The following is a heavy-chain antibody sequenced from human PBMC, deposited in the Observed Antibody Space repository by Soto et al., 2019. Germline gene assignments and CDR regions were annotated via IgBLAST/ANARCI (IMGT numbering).Heavy chain of an antibody. CDR1: GGSVNSSYYY. J-gene: IGHJ4*02. CDR2: IYTSGST. D-gene: IGHD3-16*02. V-gene: IGHV4-39*01. CDR3: ARRGGEGNNSWYSIRY. Sequence: SETLSLMCTVSGGSVNSSYYYWGWIRQPPGKGLEWIGSIYTSGSTFYNPSLKSRVTISADSFKNLFSLKLTSVTATDTAVYYCARRGGEGNNSWYSIRYWGQGILVTVSS.